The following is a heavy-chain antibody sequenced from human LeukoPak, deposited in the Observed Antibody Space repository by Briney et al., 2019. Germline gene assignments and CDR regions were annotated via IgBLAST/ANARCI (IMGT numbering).Heavy chain of an antibody. V-gene: IGHV3-48*02. CDR2: ISSSSTI. Sequence: GGSLRLSCAASGFTFSSYSMNWVRQAPGKGLEWVSYISSSSTIYYADSVKGRFTISRDNAKNSLYLQMNSLRDEDTAVYYCARDGGAAIGKYYYYYGMDVWGQGTTVTVSS. J-gene: IGHJ6*02. D-gene: IGHD2-2*01. CDR3: ARDGGAAIGKYYYYYGMDV. CDR1: GFTFSSYS.